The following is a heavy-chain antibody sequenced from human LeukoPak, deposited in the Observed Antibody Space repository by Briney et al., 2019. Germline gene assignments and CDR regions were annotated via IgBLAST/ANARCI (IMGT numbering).Heavy chain of an antibody. Sequence: SETLSLTCTVSGGSISSSSYYWGWIRQPPGKGLEWIGSIYYSGSTYYNPSLKSRVTISVDTSKNQFSLKLSPVTAADTAVYYCARENWYSSSSHFDYWGQGTLVTVSS. CDR2: IYYSGST. J-gene: IGHJ4*02. CDR3: ARENWYSSSSHFDY. D-gene: IGHD6-13*01. V-gene: IGHV4-39*07. CDR1: GGSISSSSYY.